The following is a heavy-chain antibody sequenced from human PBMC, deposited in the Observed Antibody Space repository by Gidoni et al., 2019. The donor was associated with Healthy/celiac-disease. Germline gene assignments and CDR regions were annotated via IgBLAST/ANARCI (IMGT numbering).Heavy chain of an antibody. CDR2: IIPIFGTA. CDR1: VGTFSSYA. V-gene: IGHV1-69*01. D-gene: IGHD1-1*01. CDR3: ASLPNDRITRWFDP. J-gene: IGHJ5*02. Sequence: QAQLVQSGAEATKPGSSVKVSCKASVGTFSSYAIRWVRQAPGQGLEWMGGIIPIFGTANYAQKFQGRVTITADEYTSTAYMELSSLRSEDTAVYYCASLPNDRITRWFDPWGQGTLVTVSS.